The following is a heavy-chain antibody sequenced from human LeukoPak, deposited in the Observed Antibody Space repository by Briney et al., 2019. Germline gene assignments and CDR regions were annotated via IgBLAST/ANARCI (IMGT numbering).Heavy chain of an antibody. CDR3: ASSYAYEYQLPEPIFDY. D-gene: IGHD2-2*01. J-gene: IGHJ4*02. CDR2: IYTSGST. CDR1: GGSISSYY. Sequence: PSETLSLTCTVSGGSISSYYWSWIRQPAGKGLEWIGRIYTSGSTNYNPSLKSRVTMSVDTSKNQFSLKLSSVTAADTAVYYRASSYAYEYQLPEPIFDYWGQGTLVTVSS. V-gene: IGHV4-4*07.